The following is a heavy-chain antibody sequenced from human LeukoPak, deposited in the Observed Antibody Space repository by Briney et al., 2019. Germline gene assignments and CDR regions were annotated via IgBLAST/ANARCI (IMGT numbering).Heavy chain of an antibody. J-gene: IGHJ3*02. V-gene: IGHV3-30*04. Sequence: GGSLRLSCAASGFTFSSYAMHWVRQAPGKGLEWVAVISYDGSNKYYAASVKGRFTISRDNSKNTLYLQMNSLRAEDTAVYYCAKDLWGRSWALGAFDIWGQGTMVTVSS. D-gene: IGHD3-16*01. CDR3: AKDLWGRSWALGAFDI. CDR2: ISYDGSNK. CDR1: GFTFSSYA.